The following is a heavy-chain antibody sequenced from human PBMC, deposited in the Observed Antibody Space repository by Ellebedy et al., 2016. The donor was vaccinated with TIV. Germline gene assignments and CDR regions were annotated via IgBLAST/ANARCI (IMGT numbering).Heavy chain of an antibody. D-gene: IGHD3-10*01. CDR1: GFTFSSYA. J-gene: IGHJ6*02. CDR2: ISGSGGST. Sequence: GESLKISXAASGFTFSSYAMSWVRQAPGKGLEWVSAISGSGGSTYYADSVKGRFTISRDNAKNSLYLQMNSLRAEDTAVYYCARDRRGYHFKGYYGSGYYGMDVWGQGTTVTVSS. V-gene: IGHV3-23*01. CDR3: ARDRRGYHFKGYYGSGYYGMDV.